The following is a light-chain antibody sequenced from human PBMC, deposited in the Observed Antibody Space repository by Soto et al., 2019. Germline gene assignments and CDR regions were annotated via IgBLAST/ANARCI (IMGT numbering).Light chain of an antibody. CDR3: QQRSNWPHT. V-gene: IGKV3-11*01. J-gene: IGKJ2*01. CDR2: DAS. Sequence: EIVLTQSPATLSLSPGERATLSCRASQSVSSYLAWYQHKPGQAPRLLIYDASNRATGIPARFSGSGSGTDFTLTISSLEPEDFSVYYCQQRSNWPHTFGQGTKLEIK. CDR1: QSVSSY.